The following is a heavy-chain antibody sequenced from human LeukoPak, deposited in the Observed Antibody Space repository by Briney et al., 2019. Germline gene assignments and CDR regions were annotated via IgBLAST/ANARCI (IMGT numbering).Heavy chain of an antibody. CDR3: ARKSAHRFPTFSGSYYRAPYFDY. V-gene: IGHV4-34*01. Sequence: SETLSLTCAVYGGSFSGYYWSWIRQPPGKGLEWIGEINHSGSTNYNPSLKSRVTLSVDTSKNQSSLKLSSLTAADTAVYYCARKSAHRFPTFSGSYYRAPYFDYWGQGTLVTVSS. J-gene: IGHJ4*02. D-gene: IGHD1-26*01. CDR1: GGSFSGYY. CDR2: INHSGST.